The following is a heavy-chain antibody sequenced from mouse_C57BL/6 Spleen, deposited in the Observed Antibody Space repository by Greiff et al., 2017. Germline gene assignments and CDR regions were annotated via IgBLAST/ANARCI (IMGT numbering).Heavy chain of an antibody. CDR2: IWTGGGT. D-gene: IGHD2-1*01. CDR3: ARNSPFYYGKDYYAMDY. V-gene: IGHV2-9-1*01. Sequence: VKLMESGPGLVAPSQSLSITCTVSGFSLTSYAISWVRQPPGKGLEWLGVIWTGGGTNYNSALKSRLSISKDNSKSQVFLKMNSLQTDDTARYYCARNSPFYYGKDYYAMDYWGQGTSVTVSS. CDR1: GFSLTSYA. J-gene: IGHJ4*01.